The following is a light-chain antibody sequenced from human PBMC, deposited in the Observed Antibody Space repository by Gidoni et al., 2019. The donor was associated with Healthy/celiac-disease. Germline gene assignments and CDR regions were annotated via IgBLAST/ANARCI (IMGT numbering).Light chain of an antibody. CDR3: LQHNSYPPN. Sequence: DIQMTQSPSAMSASVGDRVTITCRASQGISNYVAWFQQQPGKVPKRLIYAASSFQSGVPSRFSGSGSGTEFTLTISSLQPEYFATYYCLQHNSYPPNFGQGTKLEIK. CDR1: QGISNY. CDR2: AAS. V-gene: IGKV1-17*03. J-gene: IGKJ2*01.